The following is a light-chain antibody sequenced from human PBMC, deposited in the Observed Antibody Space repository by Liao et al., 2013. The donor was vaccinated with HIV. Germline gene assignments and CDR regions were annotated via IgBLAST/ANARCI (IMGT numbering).Light chain of an antibody. V-gene: IGLV3-21*01. CDR1: NIGSKS. J-gene: IGLJ2*01. CDR3: QVWDSSSDHR. Sequence: SYELTQAPSVSVAPGKTARITCGGNNIGSKSVHWYQQKPGQAPVLVIYYDSDRPSGIPERFSGSNSGNTATLTISRVEAGDEADYYCQVWDSSSDHRFGGGTKLTVL. CDR2: YDS.